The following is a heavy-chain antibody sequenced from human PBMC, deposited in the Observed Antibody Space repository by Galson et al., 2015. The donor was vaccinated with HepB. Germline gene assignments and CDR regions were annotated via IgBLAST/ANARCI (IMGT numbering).Heavy chain of an antibody. J-gene: IGHJ4*02. Sequence: SLRLSCAASGFTFSDSPIHWVRQASGKGLERVGRIRDKSNRYATGYAASVKGRFTISRDDSSNLAFLQMTSLKIEDTAVYYCTRQAVGTGTTDYWGQGTLVTVSS. D-gene: IGHD1-7*01. CDR3: TRQAVGTGTTDY. CDR2: IRDKSNRYAT. CDR1: GFTFSDSP. V-gene: IGHV3-73*01.